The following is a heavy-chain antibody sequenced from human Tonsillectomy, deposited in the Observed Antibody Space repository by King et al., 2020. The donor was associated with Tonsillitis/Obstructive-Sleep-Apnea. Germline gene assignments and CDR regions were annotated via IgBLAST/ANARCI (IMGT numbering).Heavy chain of an antibody. CDR1: GFTFSSYA. V-gene: IGHV3-30*04. CDR3: GRDRDWNYRYGMDV. J-gene: IGHJ6*02. D-gene: IGHD1-7*01. Sequence: VQLVESGGGVVQPGRSLRLSCAASGFTFSSYAMHWVRQAPGKGLEWVAVISYDGSNKYNADSVKGRFTISRDNSKNTLYLQMYTLRAEDTAVYYCGRDRDWNYRYGMDVWGQGTTVTVSS. CDR2: ISYDGSNK.